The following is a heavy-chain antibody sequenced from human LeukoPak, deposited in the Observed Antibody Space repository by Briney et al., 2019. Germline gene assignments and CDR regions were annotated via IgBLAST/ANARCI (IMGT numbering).Heavy chain of an antibody. D-gene: IGHD2-2*01. Sequence: GGSLRLSCAASGFTFDDYAMHWVRQAPGKGLEWVSGISWNSGSIGYADSVKGRFTISRDNAKNSLYLQMNSLRAEDMALYYCAKDSKALLGYCSSTSCSSFDYWGQGTLVTVSS. CDR3: AKDSKALLGYCSSTSCSSFDY. CDR1: GFTFDDYA. V-gene: IGHV3-9*03. J-gene: IGHJ4*02. CDR2: ISWNSGSI.